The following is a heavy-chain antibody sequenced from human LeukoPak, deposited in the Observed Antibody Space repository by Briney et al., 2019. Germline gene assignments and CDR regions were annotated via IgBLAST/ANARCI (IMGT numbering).Heavy chain of an antibody. Sequence: GESLKISCKGSGYSFTSYWIGWVHQMPGKGLEWMGIIYPGDSDTGYSPSFQGQVTISADKSISTAYLQWSSLKASDTAMYYCARLDTAMTLGFDPWGQGTLVTVSS. CDR3: ARLDTAMTLGFDP. D-gene: IGHD5-18*01. J-gene: IGHJ5*02. CDR1: GYSFTSYW. V-gene: IGHV5-51*07. CDR2: IYPGDSDT.